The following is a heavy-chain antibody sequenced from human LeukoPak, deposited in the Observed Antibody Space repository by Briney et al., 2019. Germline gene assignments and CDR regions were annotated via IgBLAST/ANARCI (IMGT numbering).Heavy chain of an antibody. D-gene: IGHD3-9*01. CDR1: GYIFTNYG. V-gene: IGHV7-4-1*02. Sequence: ASVKVSCKASGYIFTNYGINWVRQAPGQGLEWMGWINTNTGNPTYAQGFTGRIVFSLDTSVSTAYLQISSLKAEDTAVYYCAREFYEILTGPDYYYNMDVWGKGTTVTASS. CDR2: INTNTGNP. J-gene: IGHJ6*03. CDR3: AREFYEILTGPDYYYNMDV.